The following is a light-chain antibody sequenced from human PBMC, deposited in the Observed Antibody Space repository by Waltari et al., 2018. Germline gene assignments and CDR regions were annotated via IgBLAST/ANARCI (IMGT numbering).Light chain of an antibody. Sequence: CRATQSIGNNLAWYQQRPGQAPKLLIYDASTRPTGVSGRFTGSEAGTEFSLTISGLQSEDFAIYYCQQYSDGTPWTFGQ. CDR3: QQYSDGTPWT. CDR2: DAS. J-gene: IGKJ1*01. V-gene: IGKV3-15*01. CDR1: QSIGNN.